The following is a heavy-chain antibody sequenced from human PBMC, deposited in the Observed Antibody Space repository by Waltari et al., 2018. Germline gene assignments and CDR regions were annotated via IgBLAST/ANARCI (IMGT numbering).Heavy chain of an antibody. CDR3: VREVTRGGGSFDS. J-gene: IGHJ4*02. V-gene: IGHV1-3*04. CDR1: GYTLSVNP. D-gene: IGHD2-21*02. Sequence: QVHLVQSGAEVKKPGASVKVSCKASGYTLSVNPIHWVRQAPGQSLEWMGWINTGNDKTRYSQSFQGRVTFTRDTSASTAFMELSSLISDDTAVYFCVREVTRGGGSFDSWGQGTQVTVSS. CDR2: INTGNDKT.